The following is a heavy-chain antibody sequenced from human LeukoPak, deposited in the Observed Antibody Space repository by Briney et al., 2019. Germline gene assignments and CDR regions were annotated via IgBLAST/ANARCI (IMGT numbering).Heavy chain of an antibody. J-gene: IGHJ3*02. D-gene: IGHD5-24*01. CDR1: GYDFPRHW. CDR3: ARQRSRDGYNYDGFDI. Sequence: GESLKISCKGSGYDFPRHWIGWVRPMAGRGLEWMRTIYPGDANIDIGYSPSFQGQVTISADKSISTAYLQWSSLRASDTAMYYCARQRSRDGYNYDGFDIWGQGTMVTVSS. CDR2: IYPGDANIDI. V-gene: IGHV5-51*01.